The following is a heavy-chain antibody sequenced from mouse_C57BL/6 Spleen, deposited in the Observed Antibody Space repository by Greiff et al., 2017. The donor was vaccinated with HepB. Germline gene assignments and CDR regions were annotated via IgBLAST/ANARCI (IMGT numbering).Heavy chain of an antibody. J-gene: IGHJ4*01. CDR2: ISYDGSN. CDR1: GYSITSGYY. V-gene: IGHV3-6*01. CDR3: AREETGGYAMDY. Sequence: EVQLQESGPGLVKPSQSLSLTCSVPGYSITSGYYWNWIRQFPGNKLEWMGYISYDGSNNYNPSLKNRISITRDTSKNQFFLKLNSVTTEDTATYYCAREETGGYAMDYWGQGTSVTVSS.